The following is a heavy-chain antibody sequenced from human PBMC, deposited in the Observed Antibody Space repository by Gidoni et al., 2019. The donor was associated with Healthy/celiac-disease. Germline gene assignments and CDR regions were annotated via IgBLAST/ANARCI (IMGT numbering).Heavy chain of an antibody. D-gene: IGHD3-22*01. CDR1: GFFFSTYR. J-gene: IGHJ4*02. Sequence: EVQLVDCGGGLVHPGGSLRLYCASSGFFFSTYRMNWVRQARGKGLGWVSYVGVSGSTICYAGAVKGRFTISRDNAKDSLYLQMNSLRDEDTAVYYCARGPYYYDSSVLSSLDYWGQGTLVTVSS. V-gene: IGHV3-48*02. CDR3: ARGPYYYDSSVLSSLDY. CDR2: VGVSGSTI.